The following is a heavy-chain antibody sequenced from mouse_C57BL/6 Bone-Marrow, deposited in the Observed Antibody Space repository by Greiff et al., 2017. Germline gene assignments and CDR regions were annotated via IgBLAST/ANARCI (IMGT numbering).Heavy chain of an antibody. J-gene: IGHJ4*01. CDR2: ILPSIGRT. D-gene: IGHD1-1*01. CDR1: DSEVFPIAY. Sequence: QVQLKESGSELRSPGSSVKLSCKDFDSEVFPIAYMSWVRQKPGHGFEWIGGILPSIGRTIYGEKFEDKATLDADTLSNTAYLELNSLTSEDSAIYYCARPSSTYYYGSSYAMDYWGQGTSVTVSS. V-gene: IGHV15-2*01. CDR3: ARPSSTYYYGSSYAMDY.